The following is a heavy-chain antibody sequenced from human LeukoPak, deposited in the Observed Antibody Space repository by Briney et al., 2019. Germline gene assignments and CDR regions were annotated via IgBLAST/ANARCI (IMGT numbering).Heavy chain of an antibody. V-gene: IGHV1-2*02. CDR2: INPNSGGT. J-gene: IGHJ5*02. Sequence: ASVKVSCKASGYTFTGYFMHWVRQAPGQGLEWMGWINPNSGGTNYAQNFQGRVTMTRDTSIRTVYMELSRLRSDDTAVYYCANTYALGNYYKGGFDPWGQGTLVTVSS. D-gene: IGHD3-10*01. CDR1: GYTFTGYF. CDR3: ANTYALGNYYKGGFDP.